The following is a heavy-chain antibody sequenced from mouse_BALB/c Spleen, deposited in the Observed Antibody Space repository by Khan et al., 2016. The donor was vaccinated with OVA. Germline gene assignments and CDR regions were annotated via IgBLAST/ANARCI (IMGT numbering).Heavy chain of an antibody. V-gene: IGHV6-6*02. CDR2: IRLKSNNYAT. Sequence: EVQLQESGGGLVQPGGSMKLSCVVSGFTFSNYWMNWVRQSPEKGLEWVAEIRLKSNNYATHYAESVKGRFTISRDDSKSSVYLQMNNLRAEDTGIHYCTRRVLGGAEDYFDYWGQGTTLTVSS. J-gene: IGHJ2*01. CDR3: TRRVLGGAEDYFDY. CDR1: GFTFSNYW. D-gene: IGHD3-3*01.